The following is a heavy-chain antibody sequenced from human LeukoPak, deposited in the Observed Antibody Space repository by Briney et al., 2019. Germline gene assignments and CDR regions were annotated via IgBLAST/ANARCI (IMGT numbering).Heavy chain of an antibody. J-gene: IGHJ4*02. V-gene: IGHV1-18*01. CDR3: ARITMVRGVIITSPYFDY. D-gene: IGHD3-10*01. CDR1: GYTFTSYG. Sequence: ASVKASCKASGYTFTSYGISWVRQAPGQGLEWMGWISAYNGNTNYAQKLQGRVTMTTDTSTSTAYMELRSLRSDDTAVYYCARITMVRGVIITSPYFDYWGQGTLVTVSS. CDR2: ISAYNGNT.